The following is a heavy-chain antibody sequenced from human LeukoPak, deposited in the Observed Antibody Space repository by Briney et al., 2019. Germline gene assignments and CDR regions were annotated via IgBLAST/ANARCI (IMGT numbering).Heavy chain of an antibody. CDR3: ARGIPVTGYFDEADGD. Sequence: SETLSLTCAVYGGSFSGYYWSWIRQPPGKGLEWSGEINHSGSTNYNPSLKSRVTISVDTSKNQFSLKLSSVTAADTAVYYCARGIPVTGYFDEADGDWGQGTLVTVSS. D-gene: IGHD3-9*01. CDR2: INHSGST. CDR1: GGSFSGYY. V-gene: IGHV4-34*01. J-gene: IGHJ4*02.